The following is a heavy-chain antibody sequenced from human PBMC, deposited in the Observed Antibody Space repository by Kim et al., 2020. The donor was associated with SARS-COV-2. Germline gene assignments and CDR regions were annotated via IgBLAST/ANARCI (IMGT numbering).Heavy chain of an antibody. CDR1: GGSISSSSYY. Sequence: SETLSLTCTVSGGSISSSSYYWGWIRQPTGKGLEWIGSIYYSGSTYYNPSLKSRVTISVDTSKNQFSLKRSSVTAADTALYYCARRSSSIAARVMDYWGQGTLVTVSS. CDR3: ARRSSSIAARVMDY. D-gene: IGHD6-6*01. CDR2: IYYSGST. J-gene: IGHJ4*02. V-gene: IGHV4-39*01.